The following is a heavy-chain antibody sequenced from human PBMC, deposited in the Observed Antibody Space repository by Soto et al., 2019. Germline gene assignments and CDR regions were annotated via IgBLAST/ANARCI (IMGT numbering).Heavy chain of an antibody. CDR2: IYSSGTT. V-gene: IGHV4-4*07. CDR1: GDSIISYY. Sequence: LSXTFTLSGDSIISYYWSWIRQPAGQGLEWIGRIYSSGTTNYNPSLKSRATMSVDTSKNRFSLKLTSVTAADTAVYYCARVSRTAMVYYFDYWGQGTLVTVSS. J-gene: IGHJ4*02. CDR3: ARVSRTAMVYYFDY. D-gene: IGHD5-18*01.